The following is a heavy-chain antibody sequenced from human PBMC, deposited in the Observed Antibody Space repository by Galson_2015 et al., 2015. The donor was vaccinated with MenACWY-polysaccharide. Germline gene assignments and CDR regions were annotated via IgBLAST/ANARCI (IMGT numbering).Heavy chain of an antibody. Sequence: LSLTCAVSGYSISSGYYWGWIRQPPGKGLEWIGSIYHSGSTYYNPSLKSRVTISVDTSKNQFSLKLSSVTAADTAVYYCARVEKDSESYYILHWGQGTLVTVSS. CDR2: IYHSGST. V-gene: IGHV4-38-2*01. J-gene: IGHJ4*02. D-gene: IGHD1-26*01. CDR1: GYSISSGYY. CDR3: ARVEKDSESYYILH.